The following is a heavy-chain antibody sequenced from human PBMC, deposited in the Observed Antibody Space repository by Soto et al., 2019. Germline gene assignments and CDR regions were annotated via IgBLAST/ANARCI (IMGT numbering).Heavy chain of an antibody. J-gene: IGHJ3*02. D-gene: IGHD3-10*01. Sequence: QVQLVESGGGLVKPGGSLRLSCAASGFTFSDYYMNWVRQAPGKGLEWVSYISRSGSTMYYADSVEGRFTISRDNAKTSLYLQLNSLRAEDTAVYYCARDRTSVHGSGSYFAFDIWGQGTMVTVSS. CDR1: GFTFSDYY. CDR3: ARDRTSVHGSGSYFAFDI. V-gene: IGHV3-11*01. CDR2: ISRSGSTM.